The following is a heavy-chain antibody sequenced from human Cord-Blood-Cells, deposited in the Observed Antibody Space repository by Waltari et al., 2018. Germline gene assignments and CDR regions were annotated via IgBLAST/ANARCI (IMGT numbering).Heavy chain of an antibody. CDR1: GGSFSGYS. D-gene: IGHD2-21*01. Sequence: QVQLQQWGAGLLKPSETLSPTCPVYGGSFSGYSWSWIRQPPGKGLEWIGEINHSGSTNYNPSLKSRVTISVDTSKNQFSLKLSSVTAADTAVYYCARGDTGLYFDYWGQGTLVTVSS. J-gene: IGHJ4*02. CDR2: INHSGST. V-gene: IGHV4-34*01. CDR3: ARGDTGLYFDY.